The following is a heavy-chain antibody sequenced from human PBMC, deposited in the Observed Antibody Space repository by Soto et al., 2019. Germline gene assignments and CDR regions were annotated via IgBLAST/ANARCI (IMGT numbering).Heavy chain of an antibody. Sequence: EVQLVESGGGLVQPGRSLRLSCAASGFAFENYAIHWVRQAPGTGLQWVSGISWNSDTIGYAVSVKGRFTISRDNAXXSVYLQMKSLRPEDTALYYCVKAPGFGSSYNSFESWGQGTLVTISS. V-gene: IGHV3-9*01. J-gene: IGHJ5*01. CDR1: GFAFENYA. D-gene: IGHD3-10*01. CDR2: ISWNSDTI. CDR3: VKAPGFGSSYNSFES.